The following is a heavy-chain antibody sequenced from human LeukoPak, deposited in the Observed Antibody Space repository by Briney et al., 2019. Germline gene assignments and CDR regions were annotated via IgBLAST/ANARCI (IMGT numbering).Heavy chain of an antibody. D-gene: IGHD2-8*02. CDR1: GFPFTTYG. CDR2: IYSGGDST. CDR3: ARTLVPWTFDY. Sequence: PGGTLRLSCAASGFPFTTYGMSWVRQAPGKGLEWVSVIYSGGDSTYYADSVKGRFTLSRDNSKNTLYLQMNSLRAEDTAVYYCARTLVPWTFDYWGQGALVTVSS. V-gene: IGHV3-23*03. J-gene: IGHJ4*02.